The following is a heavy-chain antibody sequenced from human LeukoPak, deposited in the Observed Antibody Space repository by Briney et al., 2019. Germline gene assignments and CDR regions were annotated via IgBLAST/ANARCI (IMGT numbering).Heavy chain of an antibody. CDR2: ISSSGSTI. D-gene: IGHD5-18*01. CDR1: GFTFSSYE. V-gene: IGHV3-48*03. CDR3: ARGIQSGPYYFDY. J-gene: IGHJ4*02. Sequence: GGSLRLSCAASGFTFSSYEMNWVRQAPGKGLEWVSYISSSGSTIYYADSVKGRFTISRDNAKNSLYLQMNSLRAEDTAVYYCARGIQSGPYYFDYWGQGTLVTVSS.